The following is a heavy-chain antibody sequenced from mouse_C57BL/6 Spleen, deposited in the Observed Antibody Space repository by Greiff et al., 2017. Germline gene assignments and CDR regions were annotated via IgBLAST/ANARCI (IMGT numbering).Heavy chain of an antibody. CDR2: IYWDDDK. V-gene: IGHV8-12*01. J-gene: IGHJ1*03. CDR3: ARSGGYYGSSRGYFEV. CDR1: GFSLSTSGMG. D-gene: IGHD1-1*01. Sequence: QVTLKVSGPGILQSSQTLSLTCSFSGFSLSTSGMGVSWIRQPSGKGLEWLAHIYWDDDKRHNPSLKSRLTISKDTSRNQVFLKITSVDTADTATYYCARSGGYYGSSRGYFEVWGTGTTVTVSS.